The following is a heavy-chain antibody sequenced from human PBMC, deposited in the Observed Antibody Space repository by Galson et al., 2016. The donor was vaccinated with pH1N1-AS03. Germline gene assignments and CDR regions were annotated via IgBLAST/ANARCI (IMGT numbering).Heavy chain of an antibody. Sequence: SVKVSCKASGYTFTTYDINWVRQAPGQGLEWMGWMNPDSGNTGYAPSFQGRVTITRDTSISTAYMELSSLRSDDTAVFYCARVLFGIARGESSAFDLWGKGTTVTVSS. V-gene: IGHV1-8*03. CDR3: ARVLFGIARGESSAFDL. J-gene: IGHJ6*04. CDR2: MNPDSGNT. D-gene: IGHD6-13*01. CDR1: GYTFTTYD.